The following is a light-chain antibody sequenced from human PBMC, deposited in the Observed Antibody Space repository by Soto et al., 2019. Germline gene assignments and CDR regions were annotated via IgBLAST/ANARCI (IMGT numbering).Light chain of an antibody. CDR1: SSNIGAGYD. Sequence: QSVLTQPPSVSGAPGQRVTISCTGSSSNIGAGYDVHWYQQLPGTAPKLLMYGNSNRPSGVPDRFSGSKSGTSASLAITGLQAKDEADYYCQSYDSSLSGSEVFGTGTKLTVL. CDR3: QSYDSSLSGSEV. CDR2: GNS. V-gene: IGLV1-40*01. J-gene: IGLJ1*01.